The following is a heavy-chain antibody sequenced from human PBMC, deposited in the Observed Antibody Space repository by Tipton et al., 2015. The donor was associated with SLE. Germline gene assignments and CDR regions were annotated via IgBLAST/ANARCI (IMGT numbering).Heavy chain of an antibody. D-gene: IGHD1-26*01. Sequence: GLVKPSETLSLTCAVYGGSFGRFYWSWIRQPPGKGLEWIGEVNHSGSTTYNPSLKSRVTISVDTSKNQFSLKLSSVTAADTAVYYCAREGGSYTAFDYWGQGTLVTVSS. V-gene: IGHV4-34*01. J-gene: IGHJ4*02. CDR1: GGSFGRFY. CDR3: AREGGSYTAFDY. CDR2: VNHSGST.